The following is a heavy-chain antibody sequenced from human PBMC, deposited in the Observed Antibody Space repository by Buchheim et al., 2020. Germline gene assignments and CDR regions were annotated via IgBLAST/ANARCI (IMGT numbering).Heavy chain of an antibody. Sequence: QVQLVESGGGVVQPGRSLRLSCAASGFTFSSYAMHWVRQAPGKGLEWVAVISYDGSNKYYADSVKGRFTISRDNSKNTLYLQMNSLRAEDTAVYYCAREERVTIFGVPYVGYFQHWGQGTL. D-gene: IGHD3-3*01. CDR3: AREERVTIFGVPYVGYFQH. CDR2: ISYDGSNK. V-gene: IGHV3-30-3*01. J-gene: IGHJ1*01. CDR1: GFTFSSYA.